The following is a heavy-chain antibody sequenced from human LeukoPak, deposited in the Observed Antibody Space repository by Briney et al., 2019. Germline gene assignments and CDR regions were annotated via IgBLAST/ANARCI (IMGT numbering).Heavy chain of an antibody. V-gene: IGHV4-39*07. CDR2: MSYSGST. J-gene: IGHJ5*01. CDR3: ARDRNTINWFYY. D-gene: IGHD1-14*01. Sequence: KPSQTLSLTCTVSGGSISSSTYHWGWIRQPPGQGLEWIASMSYSGSTYYNPSLTSRVTLSVDTSKTQLSLKMTSVTAADTAVYYCARDRNTINWFYYWGQGTLVTVPS. CDR1: GGSISSSTYH.